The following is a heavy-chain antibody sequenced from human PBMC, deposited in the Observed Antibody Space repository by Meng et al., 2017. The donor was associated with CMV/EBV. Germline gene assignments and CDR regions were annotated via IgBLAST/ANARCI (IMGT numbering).Heavy chain of an antibody. J-gene: IGHJ6*02. V-gene: IGHV3-11*04. CDR3: AATPVYYYYYYGMDV. CDR2: ISSSGSTI. D-gene: IGHD3-16*01. Sequence: GESLKISCAASGFTFSDYYMSWIRQAPGKGLEWVPYISSSGSTIYYADSVKGRFTISRDNAKNSLYLQMNSLRAEDTAVYYCAATPVYYYYYYGMDVWGQGTTVTVSS. CDR1: GFTFSDYY.